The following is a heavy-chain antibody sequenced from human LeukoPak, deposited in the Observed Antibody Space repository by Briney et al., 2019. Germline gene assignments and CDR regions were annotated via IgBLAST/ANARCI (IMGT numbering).Heavy chain of an antibody. Sequence: SVKVSCKASGNTFSNYDINWVRQATGQGLEWMGWMSPNSGNTGYAQKFQGRLTMTRNISISIAHMELSSLRSDDTAVYYCARGHSSSWYSSGGHYGMDVWGQGTTVTVSS. J-gene: IGHJ6*02. CDR1: GNTFSNYD. CDR3: ARGHSSSWYSSGGHYGMDV. V-gene: IGHV1-8*01. CDR2: MSPNSGNT. D-gene: IGHD6-13*01.